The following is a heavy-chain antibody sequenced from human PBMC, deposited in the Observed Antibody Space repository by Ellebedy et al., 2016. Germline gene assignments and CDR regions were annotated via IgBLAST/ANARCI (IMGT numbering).Heavy chain of an antibody. CDR3: AKLSIAVAGTNYFDY. CDR2: ISGSGGST. V-gene: IGHV3-23*01. Sequence: GESLKISXAASGFTFSSYAMSWVRQAPGKGLEWVSAISGSGGSTYYADSVKGRFTISRDNSKNTLYLQMNSLRAEDTAVYYCAKLSIAVAGTNYFDYWGQGTLVTVSS. D-gene: IGHD6-19*01. CDR1: GFTFSSYA. J-gene: IGHJ4*02.